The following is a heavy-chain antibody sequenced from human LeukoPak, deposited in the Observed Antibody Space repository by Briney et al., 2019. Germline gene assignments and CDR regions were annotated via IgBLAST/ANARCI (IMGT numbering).Heavy chain of an antibody. CDR3: VNVGYSSSWYYFDY. CDR1: GYTFTSYA. D-gene: IGHD6-13*01. J-gene: IGHJ4*02. CDR2: INAGNGNT. V-gene: IGHV1-3*01. Sequence: ASVKVSCKASGYTFTSYAMHWVRQAPGQRLEWMGWINAGNGNTKYSQKLQGRVTITRDTSASTAYMELSSLRSEDTAVYYCVNVGYSSSWYYFDYWGQGTLVTVSS.